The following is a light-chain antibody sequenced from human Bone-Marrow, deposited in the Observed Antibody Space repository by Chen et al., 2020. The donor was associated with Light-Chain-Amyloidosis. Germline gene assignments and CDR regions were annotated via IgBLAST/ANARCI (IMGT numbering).Light chain of an antibody. Sequence: DIQMTQSPSSLSASVVDRVTITCQASEDISIYLNWCKQKPGKAPNILIYDASNLETGVPPRFSGSGSGTYFTLTISSLQPEDIGTYYGQQYDDLPIAFGQGTRLEIK. CDR3: QQYDDLPIA. J-gene: IGKJ5*01. CDR1: EDISIY. V-gene: IGKV1-33*01. CDR2: DAS.